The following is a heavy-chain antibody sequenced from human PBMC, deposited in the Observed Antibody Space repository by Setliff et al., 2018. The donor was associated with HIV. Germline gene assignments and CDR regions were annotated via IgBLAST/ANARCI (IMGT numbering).Heavy chain of an antibody. Sequence: ASVKVSCKASGYTFTNYGISWVRQAPGQSLEWMGWINAGNGNTKYSQEFQGRVTITRDTSTSTAYMELRSLRSADSAVYYCARVPVSNYYYYMDVWGQGTTVTVSS. CDR2: INAGNGNT. CDR3: ARVPVSNYYYYMDV. J-gene: IGHJ6*03. V-gene: IGHV1-18*01. CDR1: GYTFTNYG.